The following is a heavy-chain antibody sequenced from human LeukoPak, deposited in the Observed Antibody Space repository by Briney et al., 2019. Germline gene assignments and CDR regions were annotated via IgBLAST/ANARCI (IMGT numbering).Heavy chain of an antibody. D-gene: IGHD5-24*01. Sequence: SVKVSCKASGGTFSSYAISWVRQAPGQGLEWMGGIIPIFGTANYAQKFQGRVTITADESTSTAYMELSSLRSEDTAVYYCARDSRDGYNRNWFDPWGQGTLVTVSS. CDR2: IIPIFGTA. J-gene: IGHJ5*02. CDR1: GGTFSSYA. V-gene: IGHV1-69*13. CDR3: ARDSRDGYNRNWFDP.